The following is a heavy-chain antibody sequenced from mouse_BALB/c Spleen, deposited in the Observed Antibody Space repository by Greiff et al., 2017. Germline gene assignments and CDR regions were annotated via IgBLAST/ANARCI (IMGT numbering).Heavy chain of an antibody. J-gene: IGHJ1*01. D-gene: IGHD2-4*01. V-gene: IGHV1S29*02. CDR2: IYPYNGGT. CDR3: ARGGIYYDYARWYFDV. Sequence: VQLQQSGPELVKPGASVKISCKASGYTFTDYNMHWVKQSHGKSLEWIGYIYPYNGGTGYNQKFKSKATLTVDNSSSTAYMELRSLTSEDSAVYYCARGGIYYDYARWYFDVWGAGTTVTVSS. CDR1: GYTFTDYN.